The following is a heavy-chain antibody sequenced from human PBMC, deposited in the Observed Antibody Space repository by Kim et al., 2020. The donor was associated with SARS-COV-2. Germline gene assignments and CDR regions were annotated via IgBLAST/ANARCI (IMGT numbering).Heavy chain of an antibody. V-gene: IGHV4-59*08. J-gene: IGHJ6*02. CDR2: IYYSGST. CDR3: AKCDYNYYGMDV. D-gene: IGHD4-17*01. Sequence: SETLSLTCTVSGGSISSYYWSWIRQPPGKGLEWIGYIYYSGSTNYNPSLKSRVTISVDTSKNQFSLKLSSVTAADTAVYYCAKCDYNYYGMDVWGQGTTV. CDR1: GGSISSYY.